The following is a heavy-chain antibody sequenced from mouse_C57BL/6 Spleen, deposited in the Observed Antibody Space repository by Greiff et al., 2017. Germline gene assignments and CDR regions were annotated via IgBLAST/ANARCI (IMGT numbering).Heavy chain of an antibody. CDR2: IRLKSDNYAT. V-gene: IGHV6-3*01. CDR3: TVGRYYGSSWFAY. J-gene: IGHJ3*01. D-gene: IGHD1-1*01. Sequence: VMLVESGGGLVQPGGSMKLSCVASGFTFSNYWMNWVRQSPEKGFEWVAQIRLKSDNYATHYAVSVKGRFTISRDDSKSSVYLQMNYLRAGDTGIYYCTVGRYYGSSWFAYWGQGTLVTVSA. CDR1: GFTFSNYW.